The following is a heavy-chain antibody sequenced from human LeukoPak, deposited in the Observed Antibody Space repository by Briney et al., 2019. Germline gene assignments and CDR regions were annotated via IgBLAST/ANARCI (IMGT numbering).Heavy chain of an antibody. CDR3: AREGQGAWYWFDL. V-gene: IGHV3-21*01. CDR1: GFSSSAHT. D-gene: IGHD6-19*01. J-gene: IGHJ5*02. Sequence: PGGSLRLSCEACGFSSSAHTMNWVRQAPGKGLEWVSSIDSSSSYIYYADSMKGRFSISGDNAKNSLYLQMSSLRAEDTAVYYSAREGQGAWYWFDLWGQGTLVTVSS. CDR2: IDSSSSYI.